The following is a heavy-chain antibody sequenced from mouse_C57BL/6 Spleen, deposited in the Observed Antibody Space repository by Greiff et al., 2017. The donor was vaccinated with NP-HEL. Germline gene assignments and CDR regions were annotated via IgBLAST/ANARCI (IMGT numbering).Heavy chain of an antibody. J-gene: IGHJ2*01. CDR2: IYPGGGYT. CDR3: ARGTGRDFDY. V-gene: IGHV1-63*01. CDR1: GYTFTNYW. Sequence: VQLQESGAELVRPGTSVKMSCKASGYTFTNYWIGWAKQRPGHGLEWIGDIYPGGGYTNYNEKFKGKATLTADKSSSTAYMQFSSLTSEDSAIYYCARGTGRDFDYWGQGTTLTVSS. D-gene: IGHD4-1*01.